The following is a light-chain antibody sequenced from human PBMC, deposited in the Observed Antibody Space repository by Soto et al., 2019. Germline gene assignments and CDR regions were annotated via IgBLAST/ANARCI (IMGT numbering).Light chain of an antibody. CDR2: DND. J-gene: IGLJ2*01. Sequence: QSVLTQPPSVSAAPGQKVTISCSGGSSNIGKNYVSWYQQLPGTAPKLLIYDNDKRPSGIPDRFSGSKSGTSATLGITGLQTGDEADYYCGTWDNSLGDGHVVFGGGTKLTVL. CDR1: SSNIGKNY. V-gene: IGLV1-51*01. CDR3: GTWDNSLGDGHVV.